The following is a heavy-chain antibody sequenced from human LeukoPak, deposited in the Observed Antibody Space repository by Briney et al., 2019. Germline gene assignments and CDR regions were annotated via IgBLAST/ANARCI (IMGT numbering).Heavy chain of an antibody. CDR2: IIPIFGTA. CDR1: GYTFTSYG. Sequence: SVKVSCKASGYTFTSYGISWVRQAPGQGLEWMGWIIPIFGTANYAQKFQGRVTITTDESTSTAYMELGSLRSEDTAVYYCARGPFQSGWFDPWGQGTLVTVSS. CDR3: ARGPFQSGWFDP. V-gene: IGHV1-69*05. D-gene: IGHD3-10*01. J-gene: IGHJ5*02.